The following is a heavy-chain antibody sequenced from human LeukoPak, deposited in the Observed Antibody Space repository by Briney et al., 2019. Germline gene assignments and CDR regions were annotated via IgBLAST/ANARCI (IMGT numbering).Heavy chain of an antibody. CDR2: ISSSSSYI. V-gene: IGHV3-21*01. J-gene: IGHJ4*02. Sequence: GGSLRLSCAASGFTFSSYSMNWVRQAPGKGLEWVSSISSSSSYIYYADSVKSRFTISRDNAKNSLYLQMNSLRAEDTAVYYCARVGYYDSSGYRAFDYWGQGTLVTVSS. D-gene: IGHD3-22*01. CDR1: GFTFSSYS. CDR3: ARVGYYDSSGYRAFDY.